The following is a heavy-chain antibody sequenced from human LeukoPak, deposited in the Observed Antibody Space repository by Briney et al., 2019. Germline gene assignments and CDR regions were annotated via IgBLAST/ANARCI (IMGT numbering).Heavy chain of an antibody. Sequence: PLETLCLTCAVSGGAISSDYWSWIRQPPGKGLEWISYLFDSVNTKDKPSLQSRLTLSADTSKNPFSLRLSTVTAADTSVYYRASIKHGPLFGYFDSWGQGIKVTVSS. CDR3: ASIKHGPLFGYFDS. CDR1: GGAISSDY. J-gene: IGHJ4*02. D-gene: IGHD3-22*01. V-gene: IGHV4-59*01. CDR2: LFDSVNT.